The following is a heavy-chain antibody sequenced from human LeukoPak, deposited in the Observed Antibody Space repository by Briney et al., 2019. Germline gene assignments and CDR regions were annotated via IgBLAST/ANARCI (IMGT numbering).Heavy chain of an antibody. D-gene: IGHD2-2*01. CDR1: GYRLNSYW. J-gene: IGHJ5*02. Sequence: GEAPKTSRKGSGYRLNSYWIGRVRQIPRKGPEWMGIIYPADSDNRYSPSFQGQVTISADKSICTAYLQWSSLKASDSAMYYWASSVIAVGGGWFAPWGQGTLVTVSS. V-gene: IGHV5-51*01. CDR2: IYPADSDN. CDR3: ASSVIAVGGGWFAP.